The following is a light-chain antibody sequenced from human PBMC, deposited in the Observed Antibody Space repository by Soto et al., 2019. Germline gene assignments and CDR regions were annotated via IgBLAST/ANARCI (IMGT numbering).Light chain of an antibody. CDR1: QSISSY. Sequence: DIQMTQSPSSLSASVGDRVTITCRASQSISSYLNWYQQKPVKAPKLLIYAASSLQSGVPSRFSGSGSGTDFTLTISCLQSEDFATYYCQQYYSYPLTFGGGTKV. J-gene: IGKJ4*01. V-gene: IGKV1-39*01. CDR3: QQYYSYPLT. CDR2: AAS.